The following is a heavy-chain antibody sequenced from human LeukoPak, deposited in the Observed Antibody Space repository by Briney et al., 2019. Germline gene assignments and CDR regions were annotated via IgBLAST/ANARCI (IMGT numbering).Heavy chain of an antibody. J-gene: IGHJ6*02. CDR1: GYTFTSYG. Sequence: ASVKVSCKASGYTFTSYGISWVRQAPGQGLEWMGWISAYNGNTNYAQKLQGRVTMTTDTSTSTAYMELRSLRSDDTAVYYCARGSLIYSRIQLWLEGYYYYGMDVWGQGTTVTVSS. V-gene: IGHV1-18*01. CDR2: ISAYNGNT. D-gene: IGHD5-18*01. CDR3: ARGSLIYSRIQLWLEGYYYYGMDV.